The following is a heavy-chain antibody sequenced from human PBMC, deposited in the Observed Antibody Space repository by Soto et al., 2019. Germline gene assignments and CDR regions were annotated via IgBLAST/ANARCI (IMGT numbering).Heavy chain of an antibody. CDR2: IYYSGST. CDR3: ARSARGSRLGY. CDR1: VGSISSYY. V-gene: IGHV4-59*01. Sequence: SQTLSLTCTVSVGSISSYYWSWIRQPPGKGLEWIGYIYYSGSTNYNPSLKSRVTISVDTSKNQFSLKLSSVTAADTAAYYCARSARGSRLGYWGQGTLVTVSS. D-gene: IGHD2-15*01. J-gene: IGHJ4*02.